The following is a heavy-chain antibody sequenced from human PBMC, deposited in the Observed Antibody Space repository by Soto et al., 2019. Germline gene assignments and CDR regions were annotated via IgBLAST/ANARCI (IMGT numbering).Heavy chain of an antibody. Sequence: EVQLVESGGGLVQPGGSLRLSCAASGFTFSSYEMNWVRQAPGKGLEWVSYISSSGSTIYYADSVKGRFTISRDNAKNSLYLQMTSLRAEDTAVYYCARDAPYSSGWYYFDYWGQGTLVTVSS. D-gene: IGHD6-19*01. CDR1: GFTFSSYE. J-gene: IGHJ4*02. V-gene: IGHV3-48*03. CDR2: ISSSGSTI. CDR3: ARDAPYSSGWYYFDY.